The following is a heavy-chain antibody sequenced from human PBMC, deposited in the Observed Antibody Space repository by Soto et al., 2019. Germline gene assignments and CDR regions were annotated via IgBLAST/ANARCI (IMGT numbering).Heavy chain of an antibody. J-gene: IGHJ6*03. CDR2: INHSGST. V-gene: IGHV4-34*01. CDR3: ARGRAVADTLYYYYYMDV. Sequence: SETLSLTCAVYGGSFSGYYWSWIRQPPGKGLEWIGEINHSGSTNYNPSLKSRVTISVDTSKNQFSLKLSSVTAADTAVYYCARGRAVADTLYYYYYMDVWGKGTTVTVSS. D-gene: IGHD6-19*01. CDR1: GGSFSGYY.